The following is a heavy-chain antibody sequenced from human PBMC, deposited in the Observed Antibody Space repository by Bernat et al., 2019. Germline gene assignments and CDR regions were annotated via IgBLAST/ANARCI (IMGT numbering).Heavy chain of an antibody. Sequence: QVQLQESGPGLVKPSETLSLTCTVSGGSITTYYWSWIRQPPGKGLEWIGYTGESSNYHPSLKSRLTISRDTSKNQFSLKLSSVTAADTAVYYCARTIYDNSGHNWFDPWGQGTLVTVSS. D-gene: IGHD3-22*01. CDR2: TGESS. CDR1: GGSITTYY. J-gene: IGHJ5*02. V-gene: IGHV4-4*09. CDR3: ARTIYDNSGHNWFDP.